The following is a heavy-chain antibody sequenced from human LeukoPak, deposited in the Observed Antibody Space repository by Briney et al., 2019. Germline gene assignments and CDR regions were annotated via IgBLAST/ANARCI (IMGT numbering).Heavy chain of an antibody. CDR1: GFTFSSYW. D-gene: IGHD2-15*01. J-gene: IGHJ4*02. CDR2: ISSSGSTI. V-gene: IGHV3-48*04. CDR3: ARVYVNPLRYCSGGSCYEKHNGDY. Sequence: GGSLRLSCAASGFTFSSYWMTWVRQAPGKGLEWVSYISSSGSTIYYADSVKGRFTISRDNAKNSLYLQMNSLRAEDTAVYYCARVYVNPLRYCSGGSCYEKHNGDYWGQGTLVTVSS.